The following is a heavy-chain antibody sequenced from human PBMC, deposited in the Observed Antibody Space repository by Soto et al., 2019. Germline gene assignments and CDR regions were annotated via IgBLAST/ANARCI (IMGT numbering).Heavy chain of an antibody. CDR3: AKEVSLGSTVDLGY. V-gene: IGHV3-23*01. D-gene: IGHD7-27*01. J-gene: IGHJ4*02. CDR2: ISGSGGST. CDR1: GFTFSIFA. Sequence: PGGSLRLSCAASGFTFSIFAMSWVRQSPGKGLEWVSTISGSGGSTYYADAVKGRFSISRDNSMGTLYLQMKSLRVEDTAIYYCAKEVSLGSTVDLGYWGQGTLVTRLL.